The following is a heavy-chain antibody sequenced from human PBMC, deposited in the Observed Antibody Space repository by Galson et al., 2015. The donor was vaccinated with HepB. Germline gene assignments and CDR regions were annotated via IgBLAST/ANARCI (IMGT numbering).Heavy chain of an antibody. Sequence: SLRLSCAASGFTFSSYAMHWVRQAPGKGLEWVAVISYDGSNKYYADSVKGRFTISRDNSKNTLYLQMNSLRAEDTAVYYCARLAALDSYGYEGFYDHSDYWGQGTLVTVSS. D-gene: IGHD5-18*01. CDR2: ISYDGSNK. CDR3: ARLAALDSYGYEGFYDHSDY. J-gene: IGHJ4*02. CDR1: GFTFSSYA. V-gene: IGHV3-30*04.